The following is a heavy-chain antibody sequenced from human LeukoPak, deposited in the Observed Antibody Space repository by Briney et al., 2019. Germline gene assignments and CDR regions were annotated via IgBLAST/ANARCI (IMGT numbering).Heavy chain of an antibody. V-gene: IGHV4-39*01. J-gene: IGHJ5*02. Sequence: SETQSLTCTVSGGSFSSSSYYWGWIRQPPGKGLEWIGSIYYSGSTYYNPSLKSRVTISVDTSKNQFSLKLSSVTAADTAVYYCARHLFVVVPAAIRGGWFDPWGQGTLVTVSS. CDR1: GGSFSSSSYY. CDR2: IYYSGST. D-gene: IGHD2-2*01. CDR3: ARHLFVVVPAAIRGGWFDP.